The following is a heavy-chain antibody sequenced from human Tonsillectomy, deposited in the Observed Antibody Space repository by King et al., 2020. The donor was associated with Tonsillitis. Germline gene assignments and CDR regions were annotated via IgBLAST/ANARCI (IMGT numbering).Heavy chain of an antibody. CDR2: IYPGDSET. D-gene: IGHD6-19*01. CDR1: GYSFSRNW. Sequence: VQLVESGAEVKKPGESLKISCKGSGYSFSRNWIGWVRQIPGKGLEWMGIIYPGDSETRYSPSFQGQVTFSADKSISTAYLQWSSLKASDTAMYYCARPRIAVSGPYYFDYWGQGTLVTVSS. V-gene: IGHV5-51*01. J-gene: IGHJ4*02. CDR3: ARPRIAVSGPYYFDY.